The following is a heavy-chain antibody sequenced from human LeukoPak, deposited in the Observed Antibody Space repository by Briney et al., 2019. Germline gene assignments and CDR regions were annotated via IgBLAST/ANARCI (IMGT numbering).Heavy chain of an antibody. V-gene: IGHV1-18*01. CDR2: ISAYNGNT. Sequence: ASVPVSCKASGYTFTSYGIRWVRQAPGQGLAWVGWISAYNGNTNYAQKLQGRVTMTTDTSTSTAYMELRSLRSDDTAVYYCARVYGDYGNWFDPWGQGTLVTVSS. D-gene: IGHD4-17*01. CDR3: ARVYGDYGNWFDP. J-gene: IGHJ5*02. CDR1: GYTFTSYG.